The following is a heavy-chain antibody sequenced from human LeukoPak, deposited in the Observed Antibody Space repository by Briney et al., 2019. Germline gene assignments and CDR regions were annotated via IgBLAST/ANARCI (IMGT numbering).Heavy chain of an antibody. CDR3: ARVLRYDFWSAYYFDY. D-gene: IGHD3-3*01. Sequence: ASVKVCCTASGYTFNSYDITWVRQAPGQGLEWMAWISTYNGNTNYAQKVQGRVTMTTDTSTSTAYMELRSLRSDDTAVYYCARVLRYDFWSAYYFDYWGQGTLVTDSS. J-gene: IGHJ4*02. V-gene: IGHV1-18*01. CDR2: ISTYNGNT. CDR1: GYTFNSYD.